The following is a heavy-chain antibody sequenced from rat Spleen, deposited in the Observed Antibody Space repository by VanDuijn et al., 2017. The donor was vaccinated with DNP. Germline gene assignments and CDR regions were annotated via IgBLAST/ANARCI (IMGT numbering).Heavy chain of an antibody. J-gene: IGHJ2*01. CDR2: ISYSGST. V-gene: IGHV3-1*01. Sequence: EVQLQESGSGLVKPSQSLSLTCSVTGYSITSNYWGWIRQFPGNKMEYVGHISYSGSTNYNPSLKSRISITRETSKNLFFLHLNSVTTKDTATYYCARWTRYFDYWGQGVMVTVSS. CDR3: ARWTRYFDY. D-gene: IGHD1-7*01. CDR1: GYSITSNY.